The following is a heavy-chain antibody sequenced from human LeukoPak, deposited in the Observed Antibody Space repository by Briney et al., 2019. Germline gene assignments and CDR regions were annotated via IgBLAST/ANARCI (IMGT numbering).Heavy chain of an antibody. CDR2: INPAASEK. J-gene: IGHJ4*02. Sequence: GGSLRLSCAASGFTFSSYSMNWVRQAPGKGLEWVANINPAASEKYYVGSVKGRFTISRDNAKNSLYLQMNSLRAEDTAVYYCASYYYGSGTSLGYWGQGTLVTVSS. D-gene: IGHD3-10*01. CDR1: GFTFSSYS. V-gene: IGHV3-7*01. CDR3: ASYYYGSGTSLGY.